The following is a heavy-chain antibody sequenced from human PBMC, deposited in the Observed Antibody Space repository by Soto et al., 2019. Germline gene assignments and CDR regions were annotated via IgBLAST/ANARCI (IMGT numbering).Heavy chain of an antibody. D-gene: IGHD4-17*01. CDR1: GFTFDDYA. CDR2: ISWNSGSI. J-gene: IGHJ6*03. Sequence: GGSLRLSCAASGFTFDDYAMHWVRQAPGKGLEWVSGISWNSGSIGYADSVKGRFTISRDNAKNSLYLQMNSLRAEDTALYYCAKDKFGDYLNQDYYYYYYYYMDVWGKGTTVTVSS. V-gene: IGHV3-9*01. CDR3: AKDKFGDYLNQDYYYYYYYYMDV.